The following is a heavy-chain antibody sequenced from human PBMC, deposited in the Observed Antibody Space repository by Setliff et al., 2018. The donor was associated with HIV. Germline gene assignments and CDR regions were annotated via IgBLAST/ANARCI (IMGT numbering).Heavy chain of an antibody. CDR3: GRLSDTAMASFDS. J-gene: IGHJ4*02. D-gene: IGHD5-18*01. CDR1: GGSISSYH. V-gene: IGHV4-4*08. Sequence: SETLSLTCRVSGGSISSYHWSWIRQPPGKGLEWIGHIDKSGSANYSPSLKGRVTISADTSRNQFSLKLTSVTAADTAIYYCGRLSDTAMASFDSWGQGTLVTVSS. CDR2: IDKSGSA.